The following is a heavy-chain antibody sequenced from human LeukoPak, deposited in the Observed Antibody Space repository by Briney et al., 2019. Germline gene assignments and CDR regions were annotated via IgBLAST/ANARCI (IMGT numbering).Heavy chain of an antibody. CDR1: GFTFSSFA. CDR2: ISGSGGST. D-gene: IGHD3-3*01. Sequence: GGSLRLSCAASGFTFSSFAMSWVRQAPGKGLEWVSAISGSGGSTYYADSVKGRFTISRDNSKNTLYLQMNSLRAEAPAVIYRAKGMPITVFWVVPAPFGMDVWGQGTTVTLPS. V-gene: IGHV3-23*01. J-gene: IGHJ6*02. CDR3: AKGMPITVFWVVPAPFGMDV.